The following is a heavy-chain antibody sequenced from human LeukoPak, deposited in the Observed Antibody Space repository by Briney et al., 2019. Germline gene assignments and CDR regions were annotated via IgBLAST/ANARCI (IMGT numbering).Heavy chain of an antibody. CDR2: ISGSSRHK. J-gene: IGHJ4*02. CDR1: GFTFSLYA. Sequence: GGSLRLSCAASGFTFSLYAMSWVRQAPGKGLEWVSSISGSSRHKYYADSVKGRFTISRDNAKNSLYLQMNSLRAEDTAVYYCARTANFAAGYYIDYWGQGTLVTVSS. V-gene: IGHV3-21*01. D-gene: IGHD6-13*01. CDR3: ARTANFAAGYYIDY.